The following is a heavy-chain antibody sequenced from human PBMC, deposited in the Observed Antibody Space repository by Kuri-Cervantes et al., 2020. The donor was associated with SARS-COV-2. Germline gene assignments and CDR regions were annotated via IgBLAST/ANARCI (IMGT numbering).Heavy chain of an antibody. CDR3: ARDPRIAAPRKFWSDYYGMDV. V-gene: IGHV1-18*01. CDR1: GYTFTSYG. J-gene: IGHJ6*02. CDR2: ISAYNGNT. Sequence: ASVKVSCKASGYTFTSYGISWVRQAPGQGLEWMGWISAYNGNTNYAQKLQGRVTMTTDTSTSTAYMELRGLRSDDTAVYYCARDPRIAAPRKFWSDYYGMDVWGQGTTVTVSS. D-gene: IGHD6-13*01.